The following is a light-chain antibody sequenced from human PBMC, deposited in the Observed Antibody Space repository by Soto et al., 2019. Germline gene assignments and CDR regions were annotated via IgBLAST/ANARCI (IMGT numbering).Light chain of an antibody. J-gene: IGKJ2*01. V-gene: IGKV1-5*01. CDR2: DAS. Sequence: DIQMTQSPSFVSASVGDRVTITCRASQSIDNWLAWYQQKPGKAPKLLIYDASTLESGVSSGFSGSGSGTEFTLTISSLRPDDFATYYCQQYNSYSPQYTFGQGTKLEIK. CDR3: QQYNSYSPQYT. CDR1: QSIDNW.